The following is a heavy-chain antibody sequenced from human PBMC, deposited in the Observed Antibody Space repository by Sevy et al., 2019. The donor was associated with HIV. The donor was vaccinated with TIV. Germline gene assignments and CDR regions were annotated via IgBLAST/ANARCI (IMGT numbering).Heavy chain of an antibody. V-gene: IGHV1-69*13. J-gene: IGHJ4*02. CDR3: ARDSRSITIFGVVTIYFDY. CDR2: IIPIFGTA. D-gene: IGHD3-3*01. CDR1: GGTFSSYA. Sequence: ASVKVSCKASGGTFSSYAISWVRQAPGQGLEWMGGIIPIFGTANYAQKFQGRVTITADESTSTAYMERSSLRSEDTAVYYCARDSRSITIFGVVTIYFDYWGQGTLVTVSS.